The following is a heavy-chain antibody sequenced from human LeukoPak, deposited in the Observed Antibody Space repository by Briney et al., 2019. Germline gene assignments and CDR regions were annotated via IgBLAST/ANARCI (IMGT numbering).Heavy chain of an antibody. CDR2: IIPIFGTA. J-gene: IGHJ3*02. D-gene: IGHD2-21*02. CDR1: GGTFSSYA. CDR3: ARGRVVVVTEYDAFDI. Sequence: SVKVSCKASGGTFSSYAISWVRQAPGQGLEWMGRIIPIFGTANYAQKFQGRVTITTDESTSTAYMELSSLRSEDTAVYYCARGRVVVVTEYDAFDIRGQGTMVTVSS. V-gene: IGHV1-69*05.